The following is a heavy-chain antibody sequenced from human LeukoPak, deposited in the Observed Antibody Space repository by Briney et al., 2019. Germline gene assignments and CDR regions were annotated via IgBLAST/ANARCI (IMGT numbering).Heavy chain of an antibody. D-gene: IGHD6-6*01. CDR3: AKGSEYSYFDY. Sequence: GGSLRLSCAASGFTFSDYAMSWVRQAPGKGPEWVSAISGSGGSTYYADSVKGRFTISRDNSKNTLYLQMNSLRAEDTAVYYCAKGSEYSYFDYWGQGTLVTVSS. CDR1: GFTFSDYA. CDR2: ISGSGGST. J-gene: IGHJ4*02. V-gene: IGHV3-23*01.